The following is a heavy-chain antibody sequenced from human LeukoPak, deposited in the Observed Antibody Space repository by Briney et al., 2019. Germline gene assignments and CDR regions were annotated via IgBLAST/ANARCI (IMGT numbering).Heavy chain of an antibody. J-gene: IGHJ5*02. CDR3: ARRPYGCSGGSCYAGPGFDP. V-gene: IGHV4-34*01. CDR2: INHSGST. CDR1: GGSFSGYY. D-gene: IGHD2-15*01. Sequence: SESLSLTCAVYGGSFSGYYWSWIRQPPGKGLEWIGEINHSGSTNHNPSLKSRVTISVDTSKNQFSLKLSSVTAADTAVYYCARRPYGCSGGSCYAGPGFDPWGQGTLVTASS.